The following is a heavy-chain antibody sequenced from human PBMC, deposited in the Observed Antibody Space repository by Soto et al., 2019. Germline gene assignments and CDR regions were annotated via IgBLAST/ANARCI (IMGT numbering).Heavy chain of an antibody. CDR2: INPSSGGT. J-gene: IGHJ6*02. CDR3: AREGHYYYGMDV. V-gene: IGHV1-2*02. Sequence: QVQLVQSGAEVKKPGASVKVSCEASGYTFTAYYMHWVRQAPGQGLEWMGWINPSSGGTNYAQKFQGGVTMTRDTSSNTAYMELSRMRSDDTAVYYCAREGHYYYGMDVWGQGTTVTVSS. CDR1: GYTFTAYY.